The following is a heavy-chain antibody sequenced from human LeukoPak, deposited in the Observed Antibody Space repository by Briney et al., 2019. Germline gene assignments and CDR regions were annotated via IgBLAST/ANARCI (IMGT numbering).Heavy chain of an antibody. J-gene: IGHJ3*02. D-gene: IGHD3-10*01. CDR2: INPNSGGT. CDR3: ARGGKIMINMVRGALASRDAFGI. V-gene: IGHV1-2*02. Sequence: ASVKVSCKASGYTFTGYYIHWVRQAPGQGVEWMGWINPNSGGTKYAQKFQGRVTVTRDTSISTSSMELSRLKSDDTAVYYCARGGKIMINMVRGALASRDAFGIWGQGTMVTVSS. CDR1: GYTFTGYY.